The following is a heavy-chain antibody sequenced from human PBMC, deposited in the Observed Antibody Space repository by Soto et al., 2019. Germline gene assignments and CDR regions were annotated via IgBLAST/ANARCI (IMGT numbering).Heavy chain of an antibody. J-gene: IGHJ4*02. D-gene: IGHD7-27*01. CDR1: GFPLSNTGVG. Sequence: QITLKESGPTLVKPTQTLTLTCTFSGFPLSNTGVGVAWIRQPPGKALEWLAPIHRNDYNGYSPSLQSRLSITKYTTKHQVVLTLTNVDAVDTATYYCALVKLGSSEMTRADAYWGQGTLITVSS. V-gene: IGHV2-5*01. CDR2: IHRNDYN. CDR3: ALVKLGSSEMTRADAY.